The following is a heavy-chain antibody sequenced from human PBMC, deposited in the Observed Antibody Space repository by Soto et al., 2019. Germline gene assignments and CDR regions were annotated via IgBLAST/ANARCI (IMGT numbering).Heavy chain of an antibody. CDR2: IKQDGSEE. J-gene: IGHJ4*02. Sequence: EVQLVESGGGLVQPGGSLRLSCAASGFTFSTYWMSWVRQAPGKGLEWVANIKQDGSEEYYVDSVKGRFTISRDNAKNSLYLQMNSLRGEDTAVYYCARTHGAYYAWDYWRQGTLVTVSS. CDR3: ARTHGAYYAWDY. V-gene: IGHV3-7*04. D-gene: IGHD3-10*01. CDR1: GFTFSTYW.